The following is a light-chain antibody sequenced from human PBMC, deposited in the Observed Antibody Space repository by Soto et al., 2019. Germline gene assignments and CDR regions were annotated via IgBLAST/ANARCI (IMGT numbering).Light chain of an antibody. J-gene: IGKJ2*01. V-gene: IGKV3-20*01. Sequence: ETVLTQSPGTLPLSPGEIATLSCRAVQSVSNYLAWYQQKPGQSPRLLIYDASSRATDIPDRFIGSGSGTDFTLTISRLEPEDFADYYCQHYGGSPPRYTFGQGTKLDIK. CDR3: QHYGGSPPRYT. CDR2: DAS. CDR1: QSVSNY.